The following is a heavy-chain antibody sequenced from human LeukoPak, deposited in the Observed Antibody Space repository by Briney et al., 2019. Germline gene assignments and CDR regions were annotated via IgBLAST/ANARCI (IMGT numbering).Heavy chain of an antibody. CDR2: ISSASGSI. D-gene: IGHD2-2*01. CDR1: GFTFSSYS. Sequence: GGSLRLSCAASGFTFSSYSMNWVRQAPGKGLEWVSYISSASGSIYYADSVKGRFTISRDNAKNSLFLQMNSLRAEDTAVYYCVRLPAYCSSTSCYYDYWGQGTLVTVSS. V-gene: IGHV3-48*04. CDR3: VRLPAYCSSTSCYYDY. J-gene: IGHJ4*02.